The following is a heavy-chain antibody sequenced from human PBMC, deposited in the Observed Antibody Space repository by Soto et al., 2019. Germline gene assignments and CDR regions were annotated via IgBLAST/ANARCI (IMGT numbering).Heavy chain of an antibody. CDR1: GYTFTSYA. CDR2: INAGNGNT. V-gene: IGHV1-3*01. Sequence: QVQLVQSGAEVKKPGASVKVSCKASGYTFTSYAMHWVRQAPGQRLEWMGWINAGNGNTKNSQKFQGRVTITRDTTASTAHMELSSLRSEETAVYYCAREVVDSSRWYYNPLYCGMDVWGQGTTVTVSS. CDR3: AREVVDSSRWYYNPLYCGMDV. J-gene: IGHJ6*02. D-gene: IGHD6-13*01.